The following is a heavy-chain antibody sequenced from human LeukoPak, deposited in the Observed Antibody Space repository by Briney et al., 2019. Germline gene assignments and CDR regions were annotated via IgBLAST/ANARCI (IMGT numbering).Heavy chain of an antibody. CDR1: GFIFSDYY. CDR2: IESYGTPM. Sequence: GESLTLSCAASGFIFSDYYMSWIRQPPGRGLEWVAYIESYGTPMYYADSVEGRFTISRDNANSALYLHMNSLRADDTAVYYCARGGRYAYFLDYWGQGTLVTVSS. CDR3: ARGGRYAYFLDY. J-gene: IGHJ4*02. D-gene: IGHD3-16*01. V-gene: IGHV3-11*01.